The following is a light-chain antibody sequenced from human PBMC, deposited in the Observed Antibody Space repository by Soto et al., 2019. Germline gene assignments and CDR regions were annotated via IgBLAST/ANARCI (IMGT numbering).Light chain of an antibody. CDR3: QQHSNWPRT. CDR2: DAS. J-gene: IGKJ1*01. V-gene: IGKV3-11*01. CDR1: QSVSNY. Sequence: EIVLTQSPATLSSSPGERATLSCRASQSVSNYLAWFQQKPGQAPRLLIYDASKRATGVPARFSGSGSGPDFTLTISSLEPEDFAVYYYQQHSNWPRTFGQGTKVEIK.